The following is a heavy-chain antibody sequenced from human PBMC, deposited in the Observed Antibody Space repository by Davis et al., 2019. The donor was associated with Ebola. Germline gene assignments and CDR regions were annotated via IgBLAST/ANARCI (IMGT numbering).Heavy chain of an antibody. D-gene: IGHD6-6*01. J-gene: IGHJ6*02. V-gene: IGHV4-39*01. CDR2: IYYSGST. CDR1: GGSISSSSYY. Sequence: SETLSLTCTVSGGSISSSSYYWGWIRQPPGQGLEWIGSIYYSGSTYYNPSLKSRVTISVDTSKNQFSLKLSSVTAADTAVYYCAISSSSEYYYYYGMDVWGQGTTVTVSS. CDR3: AISSSSEYYYYYGMDV.